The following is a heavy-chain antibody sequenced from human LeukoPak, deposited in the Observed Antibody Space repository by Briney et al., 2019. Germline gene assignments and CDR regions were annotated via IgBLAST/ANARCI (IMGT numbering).Heavy chain of an antibody. CDR2: IYYSGST. D-gene: IGHD2-2*01. V-gene: IGHV4-59*01. CDR1: GGSISSYY. Sequence: SETLSLTCTVSGGSISSYYWSWLRQPPGKGLEWIGYIYYSGSTNYNPSLKSRVTISVDTSKNQFSLKLSSVTAADTAVYYCARGVPAAAILLVDWGQGTLVTVSS. CDR3: ARGVPAAAILLVD. J-gene: IGHJ4*02.